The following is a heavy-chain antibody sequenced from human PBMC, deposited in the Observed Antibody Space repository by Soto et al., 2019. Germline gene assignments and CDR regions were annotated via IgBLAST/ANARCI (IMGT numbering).Heavy chain of an antibody. CDR3: AKDQSTNSRSYHALDV. CDR1: EFTFSSYA. V-gene: IGHV3-30*18. Sequence: QVQLVESGGGVVQPGASLRLSCAASEFTFSSYAMHWVRQAPGKGLEWVAVVSNDGSNKYYADSVKGRFTISRDNSKNTVNLPMNSLRAEDTAVYYCAKDQSTNSRSYHALDVWGQGTTVTVSS. J-gene: IGHJ6*02. CDR2: VSNDGSNK. D-gene: IGHD2-8*01.